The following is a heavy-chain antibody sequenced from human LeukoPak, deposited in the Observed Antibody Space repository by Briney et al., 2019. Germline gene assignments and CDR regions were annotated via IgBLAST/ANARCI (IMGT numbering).Heavy chain of an antibody. J-gene: IGHJ6*03. CDR2: INHSGST. CDR3: ARDQYYDFWSGHYYMDV. D-gene: IGHD3-3*01. CDR1: GGSLSGYY. V-gene: IGHV4-34*01. Sequence: SETLSLTCAVYGGSLSGYYWSWIRQPPGKGLEWIGEINHSGSTNYNPSLKSRVTISVDTSKNQFSLKLSSVTAADTAVYYCARDQYYDFWSGHYYMDVWGKGTTVTVSS.